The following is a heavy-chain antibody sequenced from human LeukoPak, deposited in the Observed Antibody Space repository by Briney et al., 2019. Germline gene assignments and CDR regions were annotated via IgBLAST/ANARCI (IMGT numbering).Heavy chain of an antibody. CDR3: ARDSATVTTYWYFDL. CDR2: ISYDGSNK. CDR1: GFTFSSYA. J-gene: IGHJ2*01. D-gene: IGHD4-17*01. V-gene: IGHV3-30-3*01. Sequence: GGSLRLSCAASGFTFSSYAMHWVRQAPGKGLEWVAVISYDGSNKYYADSVKGRFTISRDNSKNTLYLQMNSLRAEDTAVYYCARDSATVTTYWYFDLWGRGTLVTVSS.